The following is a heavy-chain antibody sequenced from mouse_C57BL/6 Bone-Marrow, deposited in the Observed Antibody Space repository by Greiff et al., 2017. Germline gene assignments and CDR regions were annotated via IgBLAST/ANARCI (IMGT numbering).Heavy chain of an antibody. CDR3: ARGDDGYYVGYFDY. D-gene: IGHD2-3*01. V-gene: IGHV5-17*01. Sequence: DVKLVESGGGLVKPGGSLKLSCAASGFTFSDYGMHWVRQAPEKGLEWVAYISSGSSTIYYADTVKGRFTISRDNAKNTLFLQMTSLRSEDTAMYYCARGDDGYYVGYFDYWGQGTTLTVSS. CDR2: ISSGSSTI. J-gene: IGHJ2*01. CDR1: GFTFSDYG.